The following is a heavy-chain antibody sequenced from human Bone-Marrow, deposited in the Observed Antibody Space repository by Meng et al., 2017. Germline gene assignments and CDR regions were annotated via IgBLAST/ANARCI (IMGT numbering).Heavy chain of an antibody. Sequence: GESLKISCVGSGFTFSYYEMNWVRQAPRKGLEWISYISSNGNTKYYAASVKGRFTISRDNSKNTLYLQMNSLRAEDTAVYYCARVQGYDFWSGYYTGYGMDVWGQGTTVTVSS. CDR2: ISSNGNTK. CDR3: ARVQGYDFWSGYYTGYGMDV. CDR1: GFTFSYYE. D-gene: IGHD3-3*01. V-gene: IGHV3-48*03. J-gene: IGHJ6*02.